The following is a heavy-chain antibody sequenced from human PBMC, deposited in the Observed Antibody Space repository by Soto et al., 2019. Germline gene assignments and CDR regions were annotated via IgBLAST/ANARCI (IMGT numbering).Heavy chain of an antibody. Sequence: QVQLVQSGAEVKKPGTSLKVSCKASGYTFSNEAITWVRQAPGQGLEWMGWVSAYNGNTNYAQKFKGRVTMTTDTSTSTAYMEVRSLRYDDTAVYFCARASRYYWNYMMYWGQVTPVTVSS. D-gene: IGHD1-1*01. J-gene: IGHJ4*02. CDR1: GYTFSNEA. CDR3: ARASRYYWNYMMY. V-gene: IGHV1-18*01. CDR2: VSAYNGNT.